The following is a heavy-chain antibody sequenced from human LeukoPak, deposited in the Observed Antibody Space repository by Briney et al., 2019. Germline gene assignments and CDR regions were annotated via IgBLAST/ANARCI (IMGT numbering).Heavy chain of an antibody. V-gene: IGHV3-48*01. CDR2: ISSSSSTI. Sequence: PGGSLRLSCAASGFTFSSYSMNWVRQAPGKGLEWVSYISSSSSTIYYADSVKGRFTISRDNAKNSLYLQMNSLRAEDTAVYYCAKEEYDSSGYRALDYWGQGTLVTVSS. J-gene: IGHJ4*02. CDR1: GFTFSSYS. CDR3: AKEEYDSSGYRALDY. D-gene: IGHD3-22*01.